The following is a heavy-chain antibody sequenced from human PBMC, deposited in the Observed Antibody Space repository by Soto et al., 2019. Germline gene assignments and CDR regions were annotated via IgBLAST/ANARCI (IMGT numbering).Heavy chain of an antibody. CDR3: AGLPGGGGY. CDR2: IYSGGYT. J-gene: IGHJ4*02. Sequence: EVQLVESGGGLIQPGGSLRLSCAVSGFTVSNNYMSWVRQAPGKGLEGVSVIYSGGYTAYGDSVKGRFTISRDNSKNTLFFKKNSLGPGDTAVCSWAGLPGGGGYWGQGTLVTVSS. D-gene: IGHD3-10*01. V-gene: IGHV3-53*01. CDR1: GFTVSNNY.